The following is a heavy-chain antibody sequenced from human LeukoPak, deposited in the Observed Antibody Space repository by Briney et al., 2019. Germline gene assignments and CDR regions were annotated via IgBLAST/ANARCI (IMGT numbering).Heavy chain of an antibody. CDR1: GGSVSTSNYY. CDR3: ARTTISGYLFDP. V-gene: IGHV4-39*07. D-gene: IGHD3-22*01. J-gene: IGHJ5*02. CDR2: IFYSGST. Sequence: KASESLSLTCTVSGGSVSTSNYYWGWVRQPPGKGLEWIGNIFYSGSTSYNPSLKIRITISVYTSKNQFSLKLSSVTAADTAVYYCARTTISGYLFDPWGQGTLVTVSS.